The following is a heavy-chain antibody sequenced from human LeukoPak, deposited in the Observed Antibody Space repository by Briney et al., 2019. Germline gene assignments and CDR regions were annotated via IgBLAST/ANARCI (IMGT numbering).Heavy chain of an antibody. V-gene: IGHV3-48*03. CDR1: GFTFSSYE. CDR3: APQQYYYGSGSWSWFDP. Sequence: PGGSLRLSCAASGFTFSSYEMNWVRQAPGKGLEWVSYISSSGSTIYYADSAKGRFTISRDNAKNSLYLQMNSLRAEDTAVYYCAPQQYYYGSGSWSWFDPWGQGTLVTVSS. D-gene: IGHD3-10*01. CDR2: ISSSGSTI. J-gene: IGHJ5*02.